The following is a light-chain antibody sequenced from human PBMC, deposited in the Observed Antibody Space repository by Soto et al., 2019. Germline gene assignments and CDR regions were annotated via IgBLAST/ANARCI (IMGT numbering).Light chain of an antibody. J-gene: IGKJ5*01. V-gene: IGKV1-12*01. Sequence: DIQMTQSPSSVSASIGDRVTVTCRASQGISNCLAWYQQKPGKAPKFLISAASSLQSGVPSRFSGSGSGTDFTLTISSLQPEDFATDYCQQAYSFPITFGQGTRLEIK. CDR2: AAS. CDR3: QQAYSFPIT. CDR1: QGISNC.